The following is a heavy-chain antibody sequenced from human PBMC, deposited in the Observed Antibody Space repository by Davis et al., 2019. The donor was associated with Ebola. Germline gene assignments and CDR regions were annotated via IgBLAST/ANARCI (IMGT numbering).Heavy chain of an antibody. CDR1: GYTFTGYY. Sequence: AASVKVSCKASGYTFTGYYMHCVRQAPGQRSEWMGWVHGGNGNTKYSQRFQGRVTITTDTSASTAYLDLTSLRSDDTAVFYCARASFGYNSGWYADYWGPGSLVTVSS. CDR2: VHGGNGNT. D-gene: IGHD6-19*01. CDR3: ARASFGYNSGWYADY. J-gene: IGHJ4*02. V-gene: IGHV1-3*01.